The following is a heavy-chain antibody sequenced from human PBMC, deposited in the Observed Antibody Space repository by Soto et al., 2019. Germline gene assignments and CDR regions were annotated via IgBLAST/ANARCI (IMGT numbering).Heavy chain of an antibody. Sequence: PSETLSLTCTVSGVSISSYYWSWIRQSPGKGLEWIGYIYYSGSTNYNPSLKSRVTISVDTSKNQFSLKLSSVTAADTAVYYCARHRTTYDYWGQGTLVTVSS. CDR3: ARHRTTYDY. CDR2: IYYSGST. J-gene: IGHJ4*02. CDR1: GVSISSYY. V-gene: IGHV4-59*08. D-gene: IGHD4-17*01.